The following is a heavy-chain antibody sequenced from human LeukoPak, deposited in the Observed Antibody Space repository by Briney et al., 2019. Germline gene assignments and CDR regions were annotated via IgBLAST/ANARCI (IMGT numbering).Heavy chain of an antibody. CDR1: GFTFSSYS. Sequence: GGSLRLSCAASGFTFSSYSMNWVRQAPGKGLEWVSYISSSSSTIYYADSVKGRFTISRDNAKNSLYLQMNSLRAEDTAVYYCASSSSGYYPPFDYWGQGTLVTVSS. D-gene: IGHD3-22*01. J-gene: IGHJ4*02. CDR2: ISSSSSTI. CDR3: ASSSSGYYPPFDY. V-gene: IGHV3-48*01.